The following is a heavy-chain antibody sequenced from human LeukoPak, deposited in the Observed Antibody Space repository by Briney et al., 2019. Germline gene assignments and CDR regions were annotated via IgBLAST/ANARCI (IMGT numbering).Heavy chain of an antibody. J-gene: IGHJ4*02. D-gene: IGHD3-16*01. CDR1: GGSFSSYY. CDR3: ARAVITFGGAVAKGFDC. CDR2: IYYSGST. Sequence: SETLSLTCTVSGGSFSSYYWSWIRQPPGKGLEWIGYIYYSGSTDYNPSLKSRVTMSLDTSKNQLSLNLSSVTAADTSVYYCARAVITFGGAVAKGFDCWGQGTLVTVSS. V-gene: IGHV4-59*01.